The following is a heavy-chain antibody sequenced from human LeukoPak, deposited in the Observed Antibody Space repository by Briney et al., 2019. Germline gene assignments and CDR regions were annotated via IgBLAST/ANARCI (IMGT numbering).Heavy chain of an antibody. D-gene: IGHD3-10*01. Sequence: GASVKVSCKASGYTFTSYGISWVRQAPGQGLEWMGWISAYNGNTNYAQKLQGRVTMTTDTSTSTAYMELRSLRSDDTAVYYCARVSSLGYYGSGSYPPDYWGQGTLVTVSS. V-gene: IGHV1-18*01. J-gene: IGHJ4*02. CDR3: ARVSSLGYYGSGSYPPDY. CDR1: GYTFTSYG. CDR2: ISAYNGNT.